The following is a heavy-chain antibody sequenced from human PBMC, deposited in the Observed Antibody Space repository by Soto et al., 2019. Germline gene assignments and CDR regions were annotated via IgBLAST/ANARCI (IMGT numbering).Heavy chain of an antibody. CDR1: GFTFSNAW. Sequence: GGSLRLSCAASGFTFSNAWMNWVRQAPGKGLEWVGRIKSKTDGGTTDYAAPVKGRFTISRDNAKNSLYLQMNSLRAEDTALYYCAKDKLRFLEWLLAPEYYFDYWGQGTLVTVSS. CDR3: AKDKLRFLEWLLAPEYYFDY. CDR2: IKSKTDGGTT. D-gene: IGHD3-3*01. J-gene: IGHJ4*02. V-gene: IGHV3-15*07.